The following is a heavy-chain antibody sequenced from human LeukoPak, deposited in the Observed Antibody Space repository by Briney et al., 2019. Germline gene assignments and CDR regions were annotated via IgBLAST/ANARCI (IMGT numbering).Heavy chain of an antibody. CDR1: GYTFTGYY. CDR3: ARDAYYYDSSGYYS. D-gene: IGHD3-22*01. V-gene: IGHV1-2*02. J-gene: IGHJ4*02. Sequence: ASVKVSCKASGYTFTGYYMHWVRQAPGQGLEWMGWINPNSGGTNYAQKFQGRVTMTRDTSISTAYMELSRPRSDDTAVYYCARDAYYYDSSGYYSWGQGTLVTVSS. CDR2: INPNSGGT.